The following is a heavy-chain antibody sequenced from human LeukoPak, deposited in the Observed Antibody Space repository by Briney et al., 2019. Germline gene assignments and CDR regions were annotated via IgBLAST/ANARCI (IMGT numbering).Heavy chain of an antibody. CDR3: ARVVRQWLVTIDY. CDR1: GYTFTNYD. D-gene: IGHD6-19*01. V-gene: IGHV1-8*01. CDR2: MNPNSGNT. J-gene: IGHJ4*02. Sequence: GASVKVSCKASGYTFTNYDINWVRQATGQGLEWMGWMNPNSGNTGYAQKFQGRVTMTRNTSISTAYMELSSLRSEDTAVYYCARVVRQWLVTIDYWGQGTLVTVSS.